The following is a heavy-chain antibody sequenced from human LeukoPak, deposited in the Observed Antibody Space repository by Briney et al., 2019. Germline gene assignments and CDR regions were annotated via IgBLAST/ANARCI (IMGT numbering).Heavy chain of an antibody. Sequence: ASVKVSCKASGYTFTVYYMHWVRQAPGQGLEWMGWINPNSGGTNYAQKFQGRVTMTRDTSISTAYMELSRLRSDDTAVYYCARGFIDSSGYYLHWGQGTLVTVSS. V-gene: IGHV1-2*02. CDR1: GYTFTVYY. D-gene: IGHD3-22*01. CDR3: ARGFIDSSGYYLH. CDR2: INPNSGGT. J-gene: IGHJ4*02.